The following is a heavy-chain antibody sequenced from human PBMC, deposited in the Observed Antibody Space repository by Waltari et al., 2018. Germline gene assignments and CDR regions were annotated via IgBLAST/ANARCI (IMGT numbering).Heavy chain of an antibody. J-gene: IGHJ5*02. Sequence: QVQLVQSGAEVKKPGSSVKVSCKASGGTFTSHAINWVRQAPGQGLEWMGGILPISGTANYAHKVQDRVTITADESTSTVYMDLSSLRIEDTAIYYCARAAIPGYCTTSSCYNWFDPWGQGTLVTVSS. V-gene: IGHV1-69*01. D-gene: IGHD2-2*01. CDR1: GGTFTSHA. CDR2: ILPISGTA. CDR3: ARAAIPGYCTTSSCYNWFDP.